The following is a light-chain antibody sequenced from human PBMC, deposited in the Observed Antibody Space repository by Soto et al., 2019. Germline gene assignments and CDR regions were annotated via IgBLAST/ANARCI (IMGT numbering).Light chain of an antibody. Sequence: EIVVTQSPATLSLSPGERATLSCRASQSVSSYLAWYQQKPGQAPRLLIYDASNRATGIPARFSGSGSGTDFTLTISRLETEDFAVFYCQQYGSSLPATFGQGTKVAIK. V-gene: IGKV3-11*01. CDR1: QSVSSY. CDR2: DAS. J-gene: IGKJ1*01. CDR3: QQYGSSLPAT.